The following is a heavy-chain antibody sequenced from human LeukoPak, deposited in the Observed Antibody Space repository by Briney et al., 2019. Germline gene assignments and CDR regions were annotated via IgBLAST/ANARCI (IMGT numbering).Heavy chain of an antibody. J-gene: IGHJ3*02. Sequence: PSETLSLTCTVSGGSISSYYWSWIRQPPGKGLEWIGYIYYSGSTNYNPSLKSRVTISVDTSKNQFSLKLSSVTAADTAVYYCARRAWDSRAFDIWGQGTMVTVSS. CDR2: IYYSGST. CDR1: GGSISSYY. V-gene: IGHV4-59*08. D-gene: IGHD1-26*01. CDR3: ARRAWDSRAFDI.